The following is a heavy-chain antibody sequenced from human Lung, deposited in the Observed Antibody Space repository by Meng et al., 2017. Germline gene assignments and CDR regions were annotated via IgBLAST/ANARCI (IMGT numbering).Heavy chain of an antibody. CDR2: INHSGST. Sequence: HVQPPQGCTGLLKPSETLSLTFVVSGGSFSDYYWSWIRQPPGKGLEWIGEINHSGSTNYNPSLESRATISVDTSQNNLSLKLSSVTAADSAVYYCARGPTTMAHDFDYWGQGTLVTVSS. CDR1: GGSFSDYY. J-gene: IGHJ4*02. CDR3: ARGPTTMAHDFDY. D-gene: IGHD4-11*01. V-gene: IGHV4-34*02.